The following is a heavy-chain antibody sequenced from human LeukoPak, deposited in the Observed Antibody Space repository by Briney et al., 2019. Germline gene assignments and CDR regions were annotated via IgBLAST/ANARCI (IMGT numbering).Heavy chain of an antibody. CDR2: TYYNGIT. V-gene: IGHV4-59*08. CDR1: GGSFNDYY. J-gene: IGHJ4*02. Sequence: SETLSLTCTVSGGSFNDYYWSWLRQPPGKGLEWIGYTYYNGITKYTPSLKSRVTISVDTSKNQFSLKLSSVAAGDTAVYYCSEYVTPRSGWYYFDYWGRGTLVTVSS. CDR3: SEYVTPRSGWYYFDY. D-gene: IGHD6-13*01.